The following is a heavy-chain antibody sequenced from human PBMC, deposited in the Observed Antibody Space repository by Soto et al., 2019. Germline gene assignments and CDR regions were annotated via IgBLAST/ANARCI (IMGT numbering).Heavy chain of an antibody. CDR1: GYTLPELS. V-gene: IGHV1-24*01. Sequence: GASVKVSCKVSGYTLPELSMHWVRQAPGKGLEWMGGFDPEDGETIYAQKFQSRVTMTEDTSTDTAYMELSSLRSEDTAVYYCATQYDILTGSANWFDPWGQGTLVTVSS. D-gene: IGHD3-9*01. J-gene: IGHJ5*02. CDR2: FDPEDGET. CDR3: ATQYDILTGSANWFDP.